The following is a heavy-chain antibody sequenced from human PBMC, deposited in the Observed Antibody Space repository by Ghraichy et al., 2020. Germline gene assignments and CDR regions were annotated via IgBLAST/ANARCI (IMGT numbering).Heavy chain of an antibody. D-gene: IGHD4/OR15-4a*01. CDR2: IYTSGST. Sequence: SETLSLTCTVSGGSISSYYWSWIRQPAGKGLEWIGRIYTSGSTNYNPSLKSRVTMSVDTSKNQFSLKLSSVTAADTAVYYCARTPLYYGAYDAFDIWGQGTMVTVSS. V-gene: IGHV4-4*07. J-gene: IGHJ3*02. CDR3: ARTPLYYGAYDAFDI. CDR1: GGSISSYY.